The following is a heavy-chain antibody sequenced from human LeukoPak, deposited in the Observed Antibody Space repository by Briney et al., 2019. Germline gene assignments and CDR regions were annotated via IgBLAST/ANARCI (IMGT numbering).Heavy chain of an antibody. Sequence: LSLTCTVSGGSISSGSYYWGWIRQPPGKGLEWVSSISSSGGSTYYADSVKGRFTISRDNAKNSLYLQMNSLRAEDTAVYYCASGDFWSGQGFDPWGQGTLVTVSS. CDR2: ISSSGGST. CDR3: ASGDFWSGQGFDP. D-gene: IGHD3-3*01. J-gene: IGHJ5*02. CDR1: GGSISSGSYY. V-gene: IGHV3-11*04.